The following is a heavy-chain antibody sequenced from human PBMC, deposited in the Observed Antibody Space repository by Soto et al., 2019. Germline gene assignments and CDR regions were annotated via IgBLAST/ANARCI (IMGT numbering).Heavy chain of an antibody. J-gene: IGHJ3*02. V-gene: IGHV3-23*01. Sequence: GGSLRLSCAASGFTFSSYAMSWVRQAPGKGLEWVSAISGSGGSTYYADSVKGRFTISRDNSKNTLYLQMNSLRAEDTAVYYCAKEPVDYDFWSGYFSDAFDIWGQGTMVTVSS. CDR2: ISGSGGST. D-gene: IGHD3-3*01. CDR3: AKEPVDYDFWSGYFSDAFDI. CDR1: GFTFSSYA.